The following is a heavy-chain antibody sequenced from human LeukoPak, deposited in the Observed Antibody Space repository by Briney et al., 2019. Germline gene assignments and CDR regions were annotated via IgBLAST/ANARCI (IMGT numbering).Heavy chain of an antibody. Sequence: ASVKVSCKASGVTFSSYGFNWVRQAPGQGLEWMGWINPNSGGTNYAQKFQGRVTMTRDTSISTAYMELSRLRSDDTAVYYCARDRYNWNDGYFDYWGQGTLVTVSS. V-gene: IGHV1-2*02. CDR3: ARDRYNWNDGYFDY. D-gene: IGHD1-1*01. CDR1: GVTFSSYG. J-gene: IGHJ4*02. CDR2: INPNSGGT.